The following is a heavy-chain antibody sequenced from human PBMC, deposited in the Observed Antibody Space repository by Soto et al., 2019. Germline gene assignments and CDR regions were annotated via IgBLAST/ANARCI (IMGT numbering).Heavy chain of an antibody. D-gene: IGHD3-16*01. CDR2: IYYSGST. V-gene: IGHV4-59*01. Sequence: SETLSLTCTVSGGSISSYYWSWIRQPPGKGLEWIGYIYYSGSTNYNPSLKSRVTISVDTSKNQLSLKLSSVTAADTAVYYCARDRWGNNWFDPWGQGTLVTVSS. J-gene: IGHJ5*02. CDR1: GGSISSYY. CDR3: ARDRWGNNWFDP.